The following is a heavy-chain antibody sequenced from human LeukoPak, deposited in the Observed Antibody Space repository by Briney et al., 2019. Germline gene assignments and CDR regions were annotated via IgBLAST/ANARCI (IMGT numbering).Heavy chain of an antibody. CDR1: GDTVSSNSAA. D-gene: IGHD2/OR15-2a*01. CDR3: ANFYLNT. CDR2: TYFRSKWYN. J-gene: IGHJ5*02. V-gene: IGHV6-1*01. Sequence: SQTLSLICAISGDTVSSNSAAWNWIRQSPSRGLEWLGRTYFRSKWYNDYAESLKGRISINPDTSKNQFSLHLNSVNPEDTAVYYCANFYLNTWSQGSLVTVSS.